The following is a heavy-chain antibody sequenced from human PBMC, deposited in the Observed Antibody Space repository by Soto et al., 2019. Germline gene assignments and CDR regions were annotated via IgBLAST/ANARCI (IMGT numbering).Heavy chain of an antibody. J-gene: IGHJ4*02. CDR1: GFNFNNYG. D-gene: IGHD3-22*01. Sequence: GGSLRLSCEASGFNFNNYGMHWVRQAPGKGLEWVAVIWYDGSDKYYADSVKGRFTISKDNSKNTVYLQMNSLRAEDTAVYYCARDLGIYCDSRYLDYWGQGTLVTVSS. V-gene: IGHV3-33*01. CDR3: ARDLGIYCDSRYLDY. CDR2: IWYDGSDK.